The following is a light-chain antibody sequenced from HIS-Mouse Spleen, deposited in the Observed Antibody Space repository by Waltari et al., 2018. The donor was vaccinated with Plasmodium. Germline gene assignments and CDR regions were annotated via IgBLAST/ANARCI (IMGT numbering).Light chain of an antibody. J-gene: IGLJ2*01. Sequence: SYELTQPPSVSVSPGQTDSITCSGDTLGDKYACWYQQKPGQSPVLVIYQDSKRPSGIPERFSGSNSGNTATLTISGTQAMDEADYYCQAWDSSTVVFGGGTKLTVL. CDR2: QDS. V-gene: IGLV3-1*01. CDR1: TLGDKY. CDR3: QAWDSSTVV.